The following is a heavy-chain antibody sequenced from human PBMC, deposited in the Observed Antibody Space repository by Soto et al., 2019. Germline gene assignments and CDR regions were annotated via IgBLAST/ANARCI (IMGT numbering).Heavy chain of an antibody. J-gene: IGHJ6*02. CDR3: AKDQHYYYGMDV. Sequence: LRLSCAASGFTFSSYAMSWVRQAPGKGLEWVSAISGSGGSTYYADSVKGRFTISRDNSKNTLYLQMNSLRAEDTAVYYCAKDQHYYYGMDVWGQGTTVTVSS. V-gene: IGHV3-23*01. CDR1: GFTFSSYA. CDR2: ISGSGGST.